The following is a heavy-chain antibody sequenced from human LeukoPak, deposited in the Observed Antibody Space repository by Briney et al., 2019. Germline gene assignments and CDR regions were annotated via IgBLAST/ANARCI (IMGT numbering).Heavy chain of an antibody. CDR1: GFAFSAYG. J-gene: IGHJ3*01. Sequence: GGSLRLSCAASGFAFSAYGMNWVRQAPGKGLEWVSVISGSGGSIYYADSVKGRFTISKDKAKNTMDLQMNSLRAEDAAVYYCAREVYSYPWYPHRGGFDFWGQGTVVTVSS. V-gene: IGHV3-23*01. D-gene: IGHD1-26*01. CDR3: AREVYSYPWYPHRGGFDF. CDR2: ISGSGGSI.